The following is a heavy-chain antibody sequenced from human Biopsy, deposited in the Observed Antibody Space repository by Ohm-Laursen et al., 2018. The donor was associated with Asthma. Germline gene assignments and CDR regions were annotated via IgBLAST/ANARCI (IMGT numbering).Heavy chain of an antibody. J-gene: IGHJ4*02. CDR2: MYHSGSP. D-gene: IGHD2-2*01. V-gene: IGHV4-39*01. CDR1: GGSITSSSYY. CDR3: ARHDHRWDTYADF. Sequence: PGTLSLTCTVSGGSITSSSYYWGWIRQPPGKGMEWIGSMYHSGSPYYHPSLKSRATISVDTSKNQLSLKRSSVTAADTAVYYCARHDHRWDTYADFWGQGALVTVSS.